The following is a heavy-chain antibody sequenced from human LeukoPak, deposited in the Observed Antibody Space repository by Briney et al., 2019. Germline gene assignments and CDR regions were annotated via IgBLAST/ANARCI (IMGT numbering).Heavy chain of an antibody. CDR3: ARGHIASSGNDAFDT. CDR1: GGSISSSY. J-gene: IGHJ3*02. V-gene: IGHV4-59*12. Sequence: SETLSLTCTVSGGSISSSYWSWIRQPPGKGLEWIGYIYYSGSTNYNPSLKSRVTISVDTSKNQFSLKLSSVTAADTAVYYCARGHIASSGNDAFDTWGQGTMVTVSS. D-gene: IGHD3-22*01. CDR2: IYYSGST.